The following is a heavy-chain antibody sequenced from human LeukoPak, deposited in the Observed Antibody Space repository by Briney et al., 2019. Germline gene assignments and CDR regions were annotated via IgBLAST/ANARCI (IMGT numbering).Heavy chain of an antibody. V-gene: IGHV3-48*01. CDR3: ARAPAAAASWNWFDP. J-gene: IGHJ5*02. CDR1: GFTLSSYS. D-gene: IGHD6-13*01. Sequence: GGSLRLSCAASGFTLSSYSMNWVRQAPGKGLEWVSYISSSSSTIYYADSVKGRFTISRDNAKNSLYLQMNSLRAEDTAVYYCARAPAAAASWNWFDPWGQGTLVTVSS. CDR2: ISSSSSTI.